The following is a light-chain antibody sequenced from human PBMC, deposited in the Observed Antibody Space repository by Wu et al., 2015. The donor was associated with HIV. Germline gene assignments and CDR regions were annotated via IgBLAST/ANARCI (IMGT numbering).Light chain of an antibody. CDR2: DAS. CDR1: QSVSSY. V-gene: IGKV3-11*01. J-gene: IGKJ2*03. CDR3: QQRRNWPRS. Sequence: EIVLTQSPATLSLSPGERATLSCRASQSVSSYLAWYQKKRGQAPRLLIYDASNRATGIPARFSGSGSGTDFTLTISSLEPEDFAVYYCQQRRNWPRSFGQGTKLEIK.